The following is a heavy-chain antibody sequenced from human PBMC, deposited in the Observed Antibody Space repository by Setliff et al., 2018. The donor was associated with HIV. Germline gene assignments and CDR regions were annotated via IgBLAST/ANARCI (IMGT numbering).Heavy chain of an antibody. CDR1: GGSISSSTYY. Sequence: SETLSLTCTVSGGSISSSTYYWGWIRQPPGKGLEWIGNIHFSGSTYYNPSLKSRVTVSVDPSKNQFTLKLSSVTAADTAVYYCARTTLSGGFFNDSWGQGTLVTVSS. D-gene: IGHD1-26*01. V-gene: IGHV4-39*01. CDR3: ARTTLSGGFFNDS. J-gene: IGHJ5*01. CDR2: IHFSGST.